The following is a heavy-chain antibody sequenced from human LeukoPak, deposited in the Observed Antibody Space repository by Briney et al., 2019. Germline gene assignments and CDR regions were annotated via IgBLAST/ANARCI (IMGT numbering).Heavy chain of an antibody. V-gene: IGHV5-51*01. Sequence: GESLKISCQGSGYTFTNYWISWVRQMPGKGLEWMGIIYPGDSDTRYSPSFQGQVTISADKSISTAYLQWSSLKASDTAMYYCATDIDYYDSSGYPYYFDYWGQGTLVTVSS. J-gene: IGHJ4*02. CDR3: ATDIDYYDSSGYPYYFDY. D-gene: IGHD3-22*01. CDR1: GYTFTNYW. CDR2: IYPGDSDT.